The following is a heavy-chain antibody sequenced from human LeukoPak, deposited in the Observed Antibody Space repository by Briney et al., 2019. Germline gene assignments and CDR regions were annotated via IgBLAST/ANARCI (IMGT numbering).Heavy chain of an antibody. J-gene: IGHJ4*02. CDR3: AKDRPNYYGSNGHYYRRDGDY. CDR1: GFTFSSYA. CDR2: ITSRDGGT. D-gene: IGHD3-22*01. V-gene: IGHV3-23*01. Sequence: GGSLRLSCAASGFTFSSYAMSWVRQAPGKGREWVSSITSRDGGTFYAESVKGRLTISRDNSENTLYLQMNSLRAEDTAVYYCAKDRPNYYGSNGHYYRRDGDYWGQGTLVTVSS.